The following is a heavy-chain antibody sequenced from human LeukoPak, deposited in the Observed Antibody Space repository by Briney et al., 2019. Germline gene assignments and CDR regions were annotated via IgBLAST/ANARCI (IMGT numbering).Heavy chain of an antibody. CDR1: GGSFSGYY. V-gene: IGHV4-34*01. D-gene: IGHD6-19*01. Sequence: SETLSLTCAVYGGSFSGYYWSWIRQPPGKGLEWIGEINHSGSTNNNPSLKSRVTISVDTSKNQFSLKLSSVTAADTAVYYCARHYSSGWYTNLFSWYYFDYWGQGTLVTVSS. CDR2: INHSGST. J-gene: IGHJ4*02. CDR3: ARHYSSGWYTNLFSWYYFDY.